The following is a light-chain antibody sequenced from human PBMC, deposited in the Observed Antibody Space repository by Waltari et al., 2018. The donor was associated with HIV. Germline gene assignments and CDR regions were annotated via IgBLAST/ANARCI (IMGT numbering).Light chain of an antibody. CDR3: QQLHTFPLT. V-gene: IGKV1-9*01. Sequence: DIQLTQSPSFLSASFGDRVTVACRAIQDIGDFLAWYQQKPGIAPRLLIYDASILYTGVPSRFRGSGSGTEFTLTISSLQPEDFASYYCQQLHTFPLTFGGGTKV. CDR1: QDIGDF. CDR2: DAS. J-gene: IGKJ4*01.